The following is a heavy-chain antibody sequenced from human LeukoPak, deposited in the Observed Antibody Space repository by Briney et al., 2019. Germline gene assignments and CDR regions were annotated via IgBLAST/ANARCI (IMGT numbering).Heavy chain of an antibody. D-gene: IGHD3-22*01. CDR3: ARDTPGVIITPDY. J-gene: IGHJ4*02. Sequence: GGSLRHSCAASGFTFSSYEMIWVRQAPGQGLEWVSYIDGHAGIIHYADSVRDRFTISRDNAKNSLYLQMNSLRAEDTAVYYCARDTPGVIITPDYWGQGTLVTVSS. V-gene: IGHV3-48*03. CDR2: IDGHAGII. CDR1: GFTFSSYE.